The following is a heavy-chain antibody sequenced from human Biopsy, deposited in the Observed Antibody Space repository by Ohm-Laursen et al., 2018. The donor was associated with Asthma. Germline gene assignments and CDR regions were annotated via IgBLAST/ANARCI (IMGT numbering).Heavy chain of an antibody. J-gene: IGHJ6*02. V-gene: IGHV1-69*13. Sequence: ASVKVSCKTPGGTFSNFAISWVRQAPGQGLEWLGGIMTVFGTTNYAQKFQGRVTITADESTSTAYMEVTSLRSEDPAIYYCARCQVGYSSGWSLLLKKIYYSGMDVWGQGTAVTVSS. CDR1: GGTFSNFA. D-gene: IGHD6-19*01. CDR3: ARCQVGYSSGWSLLLKKIYYSGMDV. CDR2: IMTVFGTT.